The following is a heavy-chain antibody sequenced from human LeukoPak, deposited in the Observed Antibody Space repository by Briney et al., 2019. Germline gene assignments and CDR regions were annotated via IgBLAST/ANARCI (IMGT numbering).Heavy chain of an antibody. V-gene: IGHV3-43*02. Sequence: GGSLRLSCVASGLTIGDFAMHWVRQAPGQGLEWVSLISGDGVSTFFADSVKGRFSITRDNCKNSLLLEMSSLRTEDTAMYYCARESVKFDYWGQGTLVAVSS. CDR2: ISGDGVST. D-gene: IGHD4-11*01. J-gene: IGHJ4*02. CDR1: GLTIGDFA. CDR3: ARESVKFDY.